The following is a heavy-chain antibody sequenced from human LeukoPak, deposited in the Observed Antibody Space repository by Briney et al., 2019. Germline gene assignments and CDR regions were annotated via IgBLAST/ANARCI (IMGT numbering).Heavy chain of an antibody. Sequence: SETLSLTCTVSGGSISSIRYYWGWIRQPPGKGLEWIGSIYYDGSTYYNPSLKSRVTISVDTSKNQFSLKLSSVTAADTAVYYCARQRYSSSWSHFDYWGQGTLVAVSS. V-gene: IGHV4-39*07. D-gene: IGHD6-13*01. J-gene: IGHJ4*02. CDR1: GGSISSIRYY. CDR2: IYYDGST. CDR3: ARQRYSSSWSHFDY.